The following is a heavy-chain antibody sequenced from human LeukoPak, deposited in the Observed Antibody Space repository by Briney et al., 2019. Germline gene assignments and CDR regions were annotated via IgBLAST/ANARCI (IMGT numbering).Heavy chain of an antibody. CDR2: IYYSGST. CDR1: GGSISSGDYY. V-gene: IGHV4-30-4*01. D-gene: IGHD1-26*01. J-gene: IGHJ4*02. Sequence: SETLSLTCTVSGGSISSGDYYWSWLRQPPGKGLEWIGYIYYSGSTYFNPTLKSRVTISVETSKNQFSLKLSSVTAADTAVYYCARVPVYSGTYFDYWGQGTLVTVSS. CDR3: ARVPVYSGTYFDY.